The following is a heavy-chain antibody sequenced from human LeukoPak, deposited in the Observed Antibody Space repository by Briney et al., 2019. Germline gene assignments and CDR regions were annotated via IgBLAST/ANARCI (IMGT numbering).Heavy chain of an antibody. V-gene: IGHV3-48*04. D-gene: IGHD3-10*01. CDR1: GFTFNNYA. CDR2: ISSSSSTI. J-gene: IGHJ6*02. Sequence: GGSLRLSCAASGFTFNNYAMSWVRQAPGKGLEWVSYISSSSSTIYYADSVKGRFTISRDNAKNSLYLQMSSLRAEDTAVYYCARGTVGDLYGMDVWGQGTTVTVSS. CDR3: ARGTVGDLYGMDV.